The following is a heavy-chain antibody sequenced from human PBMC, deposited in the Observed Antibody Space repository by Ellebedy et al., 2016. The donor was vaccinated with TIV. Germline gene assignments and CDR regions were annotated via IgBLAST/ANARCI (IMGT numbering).Heavy chain of an antibody. D-gene: IGHD6-19*01. Sequence: GESLKISXAASGFTFSSYGMHWVRQAPGKGLEWVAVISYDGSNKYYADSVKGRFTISRDNSKNTLYLQMNSLRAEDTAVYYCANAPGIAVDLGDYDAFDIWGQGTMVTVSS. J-gene: IGHJ3*02. CDR3: ANAPGIAVDLGDYDAFDI. V-gene: IGHV3-30*18. CDR1: GFTFSSYG. CDR2: ISYDGSNK.